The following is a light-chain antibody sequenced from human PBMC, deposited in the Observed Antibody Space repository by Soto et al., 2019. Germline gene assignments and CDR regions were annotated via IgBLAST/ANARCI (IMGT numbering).Light chain of an antibody. CDR1: QSTSTW. CDR2: DAF. CDR3: QHYYNYPWT. J-gene: IGKJ1*01. V-gene: IGKV1-5*01. Sequence: DIQMTQSPSSLSASVGDRVSITCRASQSTSTWLAWYQQKTGGAPRLLIYDAFSFEIGVPSRSSGNGSGTEFTLTISSLQPDDFSSYYCQHYYNYPWTFGQGTKVDI.